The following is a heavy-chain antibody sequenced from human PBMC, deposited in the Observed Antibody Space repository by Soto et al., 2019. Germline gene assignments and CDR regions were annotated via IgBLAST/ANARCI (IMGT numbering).Heavy chain of an antibody. D-gene: IGHD6-19*01. CDR3: AXDSVAVAGTIDYYGMDV. V-gene: IGHV3-23*01. Sequence: GGSLRLSCSASGFTFSSYAMSWVRQAPGKGLEWVSAISGSGGSTYYADSVKGRFTISRGNSKNTLYLQMNSLRAEDTAVYYCAXDSVAVAGTIDYYGMDVWGQGTTVTVSS. J-gene: IGHJ6*02. CDR2: ISGSGGST. CDR1: GFTFSSYA.